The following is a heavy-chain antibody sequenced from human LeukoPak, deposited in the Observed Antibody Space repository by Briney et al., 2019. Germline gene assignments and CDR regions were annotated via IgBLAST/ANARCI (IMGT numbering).Heavy chain of an antibody. CDR2: IIPIFGTA. D-gene: IGHD3-22*01. V-gene: IGHV1-69*05. CDR3: AATRGRYDSSGYLADAFDI. Sequence: SSVKVSCKASGGTFSSYAISWVRQAPGQGLEWMGGIIPIFGTANYAQKFQGRGTITTDESTSTAYMELSSLRSEDTAVYYCAATRGRYDSSGYLADAFDIWGQGTMVTVSS. J-gene: IGHJ3*02. CDR1: GGTFSSYA.